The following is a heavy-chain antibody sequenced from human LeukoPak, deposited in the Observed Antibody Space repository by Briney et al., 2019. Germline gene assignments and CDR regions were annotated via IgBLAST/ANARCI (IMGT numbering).Heavy chain of an antibody. V-gene: IGHV3-9*01. Sequence: GGSLRLSCAASGFTFDDYAMHWVRQAPGKGLEWVSGISWNSGSIGYADSVKGRFTISRDNAKNSLYLQMNSLRAEDTALYYCAKDIRNSGSFPFDYWGQGTLVTVSS. CDR2: ISWNSGSI. D-gene: IGHD1-26*01. J-gene: IGHJ4*02. CDR1: GFTFDDYA. CDR3: AKDIRNSGSFPFDY.